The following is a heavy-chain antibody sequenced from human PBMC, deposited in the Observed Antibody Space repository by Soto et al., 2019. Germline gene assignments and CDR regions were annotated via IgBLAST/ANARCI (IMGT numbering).Heavy chain of an antibody. D-gene: IGHD6-19*01. J-gene: IGHJ3*02. V-gene: IGHV3-53*01. CDR1: GFSVSTNY. Sequence: GGSLRLSCAASGFSVSTNYISWVRQAPGKGLEWVSIIYSGGKTYYADSVKGRFVISRDNSKNTLYLQMNSLRVEDTAVYYCARMASLREWLVNAFDMWGQGTTVTVSS. CDR3: ARMASLREWLVNAFDM. CDR2: IYSGGKT.